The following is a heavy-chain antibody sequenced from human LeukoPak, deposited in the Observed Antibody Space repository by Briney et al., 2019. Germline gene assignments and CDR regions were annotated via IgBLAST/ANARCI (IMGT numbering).Heavy chain of an antibody. V-gene: IGHV4-39*01. CDR2: IYYSGST. CDR3: ARRAKYSSSGYAFDI. Sequence: PSETLSLTCTVSGGSISSSSYYWGWIRQPPGKGLEWIGSIYYSGSTYYNPSLKSRVTISVDTSKNQFSLKLSSVTAADMAVYYCARRAKYSSSGYAFDIWGQGTMVTVSS. D-gene: IGHD6-6*01. J-gene: IGHJ3*02. CDR1: GGSISSSSYY.